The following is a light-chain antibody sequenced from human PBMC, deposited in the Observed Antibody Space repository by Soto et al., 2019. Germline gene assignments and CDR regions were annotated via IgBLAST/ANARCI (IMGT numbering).Light chain of an antibody. V-gene: IGLV2-14*01. CDR1: SSDVGGYKY. Sequence: QSVLTQPASVSGSPGQSITISCTGTSSDVGGYKYVSWYQQHPSKAPKLMIYEVSNRPSGVSNRFSGSKSGNTASLTISGLQPEDEADYYCSSYTSSTLVVFGGGTKLTVL. J-gene: IGLJ2*01. CDR3: SSYTSSTLVV. CDR2: EVS.